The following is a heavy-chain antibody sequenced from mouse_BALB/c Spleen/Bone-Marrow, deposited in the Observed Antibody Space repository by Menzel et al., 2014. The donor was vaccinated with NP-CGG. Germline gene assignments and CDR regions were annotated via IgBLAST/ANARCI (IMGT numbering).Heavy chain of an antibody. CDR3: TRGRRDAMDY. V-gene: IGHV1S81*02. CDR1: GYTFTSYY. Sequence: QVQLQQSGAELVKPGASVKLSCKASGYTFTSYYMYWVKQRPGQGLEWIGEINLSNGGTNFNEKFKSKATLTVDKSSSTAYKQLRSRTSEDSAVYYCTRGRRDAMDYWGQGTSVTVSS. CDR2: INLSNGGT. J-gene: IGHJ4*01.